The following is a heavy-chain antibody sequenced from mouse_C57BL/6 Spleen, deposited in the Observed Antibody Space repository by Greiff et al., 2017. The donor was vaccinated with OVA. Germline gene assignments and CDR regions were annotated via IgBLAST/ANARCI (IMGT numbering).Heavy chain of an antibody. Sequence: DVHLVESGTVLARPGASVKMSCKTSGYTFTSYWMHWVKQRPGQGLEWIGAIYPGNSDTSYNQKFKGKAKLTAVTSASTAYMELSSLTNEDSAVYYCTRSPITTVVEDWYFDVWGTGTTVTVSS. V-gene: IGHV1-5*01. J-gene: IGHJ1*03. CDR3: TRSPITTVVEDWYFDV. CDR1: GYTFTSYW. D-gene: IGHD1-1*01. CDR2: IYPGNSDT.